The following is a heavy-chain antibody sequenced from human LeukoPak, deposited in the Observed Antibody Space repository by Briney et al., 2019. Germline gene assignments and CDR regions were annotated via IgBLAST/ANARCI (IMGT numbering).Heavy chain of an antibody. Sequence: PSQTLSLTCTVSGGSISSGGYYWSWIRQPPGKGLEWIGYIYHSGSTYYNPSLKSRVTISVDRSKNQFSLKLSSVTAADTAVYYCARTLGLPYSSSSHDAFDIWGQGTMVTVSS. J-gene: IGHJ3*02. V-gene: IGHV4-30-2*01. CDR1: GGSISSGGYY. CDR2: IYHSGST. D-gene: IGHD6-13*01. CDR3: ARTLGLPYSSSSHDAFDI.